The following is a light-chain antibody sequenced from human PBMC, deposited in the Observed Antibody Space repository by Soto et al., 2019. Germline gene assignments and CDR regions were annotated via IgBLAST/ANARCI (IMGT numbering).Light chain of an antibody. Sequence: QSAPTQPASVSGSPGQSITISCSVTSSYVGGYKYVSWYQQHPGKAPKLMIYEVSNRPSGVSNRFSGSKSGNTASLTISGLQAEDEADYYCSSYTSSSTGVFGGGTKLTVL. CDR1: SSYVGGYKY. CDR3: SSYTSSSTGV. CDR2: EVS. V-gene: IGLV2-14*01. J-gene: IGLJ3*02.